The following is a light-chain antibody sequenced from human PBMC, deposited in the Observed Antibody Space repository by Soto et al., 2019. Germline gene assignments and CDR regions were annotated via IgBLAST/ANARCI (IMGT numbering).Light chain of an antibody. CDR1: SSNIGSNY. CDR2: RNN. J-gene: IGLJ2*01. CDR3: AAWDDSLRAVV. V-gene: IGLV1-47*01. Sequence: SSLTQPPSASGTPGQRVTISCSGSSSNIGSNYVYWYQQLPGTAPKLLIYRNNQRPSGVPDRFSGSKSGTSASLAISVLRSEDEADYYCAAWDDSLRAVVFGGGTKVTVL.